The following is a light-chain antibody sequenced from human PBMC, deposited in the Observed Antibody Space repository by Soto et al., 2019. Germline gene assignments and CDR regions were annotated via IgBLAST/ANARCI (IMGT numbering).Light chain of an antibody. CDR2: EVS. Sequence: QSALTQPPSASGSPGQSVTISCTGTSSDVGGYNYVSWYQQHPGKAPKVMIYEVSKRPSGVPDRFSGSKSGNTASLTVSGLQAEDEADYYSSSYGGRNNLLFGGGTKLTLL. CDR3: SSYGGRNNLL. V-gene: IGLV2-8*01. CDR1: SSDVGGYNY. J-gene: IGLJ2*01.